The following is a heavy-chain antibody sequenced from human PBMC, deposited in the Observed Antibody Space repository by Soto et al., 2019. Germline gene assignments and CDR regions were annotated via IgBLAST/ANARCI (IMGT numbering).Heavy chain of an antibody. D-gene: IGHD1-1*01. CDR2: IIPIFGTA. CDR3: ARGKGMEENYYYYGMDI. CDR1: GCTFSIYA. Sequence: SVKVSCKASGCTFSIYAISFVRQAPGQWLEWMGGIIPIFGTANYAQKFQDRVTITRDTSASTAYMEVSSLRPEDTAVYYCARGKGMEENYYYYGMDIWGQGTTVTVSS. V-gene: IGHV1-69*05. J-gene: IGHJ6*02.